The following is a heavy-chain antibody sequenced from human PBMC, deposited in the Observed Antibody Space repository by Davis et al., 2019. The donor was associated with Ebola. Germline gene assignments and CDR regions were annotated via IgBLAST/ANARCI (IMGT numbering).Heavy chain of an antibody. D-gene: IGHD3-22*01. J-gene: IGHJ4*02. Sequence: GGSLRLSCAASGFTFSNYALSWVRQPPGKGLEWVSTISGSGGSTYYADSVKGRFSISSTNSKNTLDSQMTSLRADDTAVYYCAKSPMRVGDWDFDYWGQGTLVSVSS. CDR3: AKSPMRVGDWDFDY. CDR2: ISGSGGST. V-gene: IGHV3-23*01. CDR1: GFTFSNYA.